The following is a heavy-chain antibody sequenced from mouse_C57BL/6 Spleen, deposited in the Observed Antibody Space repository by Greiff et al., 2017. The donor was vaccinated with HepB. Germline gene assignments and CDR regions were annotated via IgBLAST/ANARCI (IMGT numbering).Heavy chain of an antibody. Sequence: EVQLQQSGAELVKPGASVKLSCTASGFNIKDYYMHWVKQRTEQGLEWNGRIDPEDGDTKYAPKFQGKATITADTSSNTAYLQLSSLTSEDTAVYYCARGGSSSFYYFDYWGQGTTLTVAS. J-gene: IGHJ2*01. CDR2: IDPEDGDT. CDR3: ARGGSSSFYYFDY. V-gene: IGHV14-2*01. CDR1: GFNIKDYY. D-gene: IGHD1-1*01.